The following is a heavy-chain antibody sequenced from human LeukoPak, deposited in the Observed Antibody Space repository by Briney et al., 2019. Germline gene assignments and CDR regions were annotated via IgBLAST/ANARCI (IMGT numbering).Heavy chain of an antibody. J-gene: IGHJ4*02. CDR1: GYSFSTYW. Sequence: GGSLRLSCAASGYSFSTYWMSWVRQAPGKGLEWVANIKQDGSEKYYVDSMKGRFTISRDNAKNSLYLQMNSLRAEDSAVYYCATYHSSDFFDYWGQGTLVTVSS. CDR3: ATYHSSDFFDY. CDR2: IKQDGSEK. D-gene: IGHD3-22*01. V-gene: IGHV3-7*01.